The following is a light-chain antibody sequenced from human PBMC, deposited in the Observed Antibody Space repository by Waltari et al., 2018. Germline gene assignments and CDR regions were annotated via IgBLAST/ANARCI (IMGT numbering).Light chain of an antibody. J-gene: IGKJ3*01. V-gene: IGKV3-15*01. CDR3: QQYSSWPPT. CDR2: GAS. CDR1: QSVSSN. Sequence: EIMMTQSPATLSVSPGERATLSCRASQSVSSNLAWHQQKPGQAPRLLIYGASSRATGIPARFSGSGSGTEFTLIINSLQSEDFAVYYCQQYSSWPPTFGPGTKVDIK.